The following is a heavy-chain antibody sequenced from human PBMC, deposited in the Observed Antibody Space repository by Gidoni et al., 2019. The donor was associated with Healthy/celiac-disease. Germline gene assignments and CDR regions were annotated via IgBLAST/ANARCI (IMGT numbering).Heavy chain of an antibody. CDR1: GFTFDDYA. V-gene: IGHV3-9*01. J-gene: IGHJ5*02. Sequence: EVQLVESGGGLVQPGRSLRLSCAASGFTFDDYAMHWVRQAPGKGLEWVSGISWNSGSIGYADSVKGRFTISRDNAKNSLYLQMNSMRAEDTALYYCACTPPYSSSSGAPPYNWFDPWGQGTLVTVSS. D-gene: IGHD6-6*01. CDR3: ACTPPYSSSSGAPPYNWFDP. CDR2: ISWNSGSI.